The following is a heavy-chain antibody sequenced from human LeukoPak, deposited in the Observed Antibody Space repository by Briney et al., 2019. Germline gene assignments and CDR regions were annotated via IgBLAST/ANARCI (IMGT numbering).Heavy chain of an antibody. CDR2: ISGSGGST. V-gene: IGHV3-23*01. CDR1: GFTFGGYA. J-gene: IGHJ4*02. CDR3: AEDPEQLWLLGYFDY. Sequence: GGSLRLSCAASGFTFGGYAMSWVRQAPGKGLEWVSAISGSGGSTYYADSVKGRFTISRDNSKNKLYVQMNSLRAKDRAVYNFAEDPEQLWLLGYFDYWGQGTLVTVSS. D-gene: IGHD5-18*01.